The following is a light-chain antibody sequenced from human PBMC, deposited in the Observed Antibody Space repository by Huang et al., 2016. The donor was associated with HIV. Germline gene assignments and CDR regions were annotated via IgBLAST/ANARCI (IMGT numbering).Light chain of an antibody. Sequence: DIQMTQSPSSLSASVGDPVTITCRADQDINKWLAWYQHKPEKAPTSLIYATSNLQNGVPSRFTGRGSGTDFTLTINNLQPDDFATYYCQQYGTYPLTFGGGTRVDIQ. J-gene: IGKJ4*01. CDR1: QDINKW. CDR2: ATS. V-gene: IGKV1D-16*01. CDR3: QQYGTYPLT.